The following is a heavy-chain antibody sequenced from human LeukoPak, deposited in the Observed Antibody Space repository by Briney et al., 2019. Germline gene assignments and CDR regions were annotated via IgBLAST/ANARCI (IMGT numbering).Heavy chain of an antibody. Sequence: SETLSLTCAVYGGSFSGYYWSWIRQPPGKGLEWIWEINHSGSTNYNPSPRRRVTISVDTSKNQFSLKLSSVTAADTAVYYCARVTTVITRFDYWGQGTLVTVSS. CDR3: ARVTTVITRFDY. D-gene: IGHD4-17*01. CDR2: INHSGST. CDR1: GGSFSGYY. J-gene: IGHJ4*02. V-gene: IGHV4-34*01.